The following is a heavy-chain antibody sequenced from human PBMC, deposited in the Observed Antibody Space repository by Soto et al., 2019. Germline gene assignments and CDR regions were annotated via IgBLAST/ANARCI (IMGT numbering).Heavy chain of an antibody. CDR3: ASRRSDCSGGSCYYYYYGMDV. D-gene: IGHD2-15*01. Sequence: SVKVSCKASGGTFSSYAISWVRQAPGQGLEWMGGIIPIFGTANYAQKFQGRVTITADESTSTAYMELRSLRSEDTAVYYCASRRSDCSGGSCYYYYYGMDVWGQGTTVTVSS. V-gene: IGHV1-69*13. J-gene: IGHJ6*02. CDR1: GGTFSSYA. CDR2: IIPIFGTA.